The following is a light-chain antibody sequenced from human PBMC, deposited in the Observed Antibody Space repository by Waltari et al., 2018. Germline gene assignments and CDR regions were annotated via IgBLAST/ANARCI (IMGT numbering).Light chain of an antibody. CDR2: RNN. CDR1: SSNIGSNT. Sequence: QSVLTQPPSASGTPGQRVTISCSGSSSNIGSNTVNWYQQLPGTAPKLHIYRNNQRPSGVPDRFSGSKSGTSASLAISGLQSEDEADYYCAAWDDSLNGFYVFGTGTKVTVL. CDR3: AAWDDSLNGFYV. V-gene: IGLV1-44*01. J-gene: IGLJ1*01.